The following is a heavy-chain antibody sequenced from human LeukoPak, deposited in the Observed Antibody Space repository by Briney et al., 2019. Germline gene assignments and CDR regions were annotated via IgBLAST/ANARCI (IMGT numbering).Heavy chain of an antibody. V-gene: IGHV3-23*01. CDR3: AMKAVPRPRLHDAFDI. D-gene: IGHD5-24*01. CDR1: GFTFSSYA. Sequence: GGSLRLPCAASGFTFSSYAMSWVRQAPGKGLEWVSAISGSASSTYHADSVKGRFTISRDNSKNTLYLQMNSLRADDTAVYYCAMKAVPRPRLHDAFDIWGQGTMVTVSS. J-gene: IGHJ3*02. CDR2: ISGSASST.